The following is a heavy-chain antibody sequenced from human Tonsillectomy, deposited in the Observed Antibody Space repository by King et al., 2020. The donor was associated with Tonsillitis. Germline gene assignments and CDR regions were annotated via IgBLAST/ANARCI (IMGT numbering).Heavy chain of an antibody. Sequence: VQLVESGGGLIQPGGSLRLSCAASGFTVNSSYMIWVRRAPGKGLEWVSVIYTGGSTYYTDSVKGRLTISRDNSMNTLYLQMNSLRAEDTAVYSCARISDYGDYFDYWGQGTLVTVSS. J-gene: IGHJ4*02. CDR3: ARISDYGDYFDY. D-gene: IGHD4-17*01. CDR1: GFTVNSSY. CDR2: IYTGGST. V-gene: IGHV3-53*01.